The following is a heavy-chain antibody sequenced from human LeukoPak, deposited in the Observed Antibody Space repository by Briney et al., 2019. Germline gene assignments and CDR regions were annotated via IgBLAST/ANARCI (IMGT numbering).Heavy chain of an antibody. CDR2: INPNSGGT. D-gene: IGHD3-3*01. CDR1: GYTFTTYY. V-gene: IGHV1-2*02. Sequence: ASVKVSCKASGYTFTTYYMHLVRQAPGQGLEWMGWINPNSGGTNYAQKFQGRVTMTRDTSISTAYMELNRLRSADTAVCYCARDGVVTSNGNYWGQGTLVTVSS. CDR3: ARDGVVTSNGNY. J-gene: IGHJ4*02.